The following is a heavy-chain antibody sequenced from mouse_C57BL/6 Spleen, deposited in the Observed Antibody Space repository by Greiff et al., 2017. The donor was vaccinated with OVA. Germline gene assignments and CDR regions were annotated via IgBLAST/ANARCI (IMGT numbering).Heavy chain of an antibody. V-gene: IGHV5-16*01. D-gene: IGHD2-3*01. Sequence: EVKLVESEGGLVQPGSSMKLSCTASVFTFSDYYMAWVRQVPEKVLEWVANINYDGSSTYYLDSLKSRFIISRDNAKNILYLQMSSLKSEDTATYYCAREGYDGFDYWGQGTTLTVSS. CDR3: AREGYDGFDY. CDR1: VFTFSDYY. CDR2: INYDGSST. J-gene: IGHJ2*01.